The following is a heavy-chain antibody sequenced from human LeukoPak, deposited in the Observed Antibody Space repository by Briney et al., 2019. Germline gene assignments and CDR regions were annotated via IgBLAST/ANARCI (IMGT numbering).Heavy chain of an antibody. D-gene: IGHD6-19*01. V-gene: IGHV3-23*01. CDR2: ISGSGGST. J-gene: IGHJ4*02. CDR3: AKARTVAVAPDY. Sequence: GGSLRLSCAASGFTFSSYAMSWVRHAPGKGLERVSAISGSGGSTYYADSVKGRFTISRDNSKNTLYLQMNSLRAEDTAVYYCAKARTVAVAPDYWGQGTLVTVSS. CDR1: GFTFSSYA.